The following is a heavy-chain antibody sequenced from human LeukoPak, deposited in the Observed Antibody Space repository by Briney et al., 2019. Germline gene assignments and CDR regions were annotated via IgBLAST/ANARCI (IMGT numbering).Heavy chain of an antibody. Sequence: GGSLRLSCAASGFTFSNYAMSWVRQAPGKGLEWVSVINAGGDKTNYTDSVKGRFITSRDNFRDTLYLQMHSLRAEDTAVYFCVKDGAQPGYYFDFWGQGSLVTVSS. CDR1: GFTFSNYA. V-gene: IGHV3-23*01. CDR2: INAGGDKT. J-gene: IGHJ4*02. CDR3: VKDGAQPGYYFDF. D-gene: IGHD1-26*01.